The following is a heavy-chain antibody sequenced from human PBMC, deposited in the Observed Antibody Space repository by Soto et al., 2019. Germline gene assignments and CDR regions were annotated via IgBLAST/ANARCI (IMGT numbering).Heavy chain of an antibody. V-gene: IGHV3-7*01. J-gene: IGHJ6*03. D-gene: IGHD3-3*01. CDR3: AREAVVNYDFWSLYYYYYYMDV. CDR1: GFTFSSYW. Sequence: GGSLRLSCAASGFTFSSYWMSWVRQAPGKGLEWVASIKQDGSEKYYVDSVKGRFTISRDNAKNSLYLQMNSLRAEDTAVYYCAREAVVNYDFWSLYYYYYYMDVWGKGTTVTVSS. CDR2: IKQDGSEK.